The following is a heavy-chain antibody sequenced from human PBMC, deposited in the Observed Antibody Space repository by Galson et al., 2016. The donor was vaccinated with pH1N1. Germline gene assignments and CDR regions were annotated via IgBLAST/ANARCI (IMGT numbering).Heavy chain of an antibody. CDR3: VKDLRDIVVLIDLTQY. CDR1: GFSVSDNY. V-gene: IGHV3-53*01. J-gene: IGHJ4*02. D-gene: IGHD3-22*01. Sequence: SLRLSCAASGFSVSDNYMSWVRQAPGKGLEWVSVIYSGGLTHYADSVKGRFTVSRDSSMNTLYLQMNSLRAEDTAVYYCVKDLRDIVVLIDLTQYWGQGTLVTVSS. CDR2: IYSGGLT.